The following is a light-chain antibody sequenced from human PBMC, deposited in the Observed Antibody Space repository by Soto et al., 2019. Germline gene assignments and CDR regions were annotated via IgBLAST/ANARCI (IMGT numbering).Light chain of an antibody. CDR1: QDINNY. J-gene: IGKJ1*01. CDR3: HHYSNWPWT. CDR2: DAS. Sequence: IQMSQSPSTLSASVGDRVTITCRSSQDINNYLNWYQQKPGKAPNLLIYDASNLETGVPSRFSGSGSGTEFTLTISSLQSEDFAVYYCHHYSNWPWTFGQGTKV. V-gene: IGKV1-33*01.